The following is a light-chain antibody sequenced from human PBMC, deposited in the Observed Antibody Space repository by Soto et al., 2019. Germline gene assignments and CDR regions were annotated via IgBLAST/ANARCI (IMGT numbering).Light chain of an antibody. Sequence: QSALTQPPSASGSPGKSVTISCTGTSSDVGGYNYVSWYQHHPGKAPKLMLYEVSKRPSGVPDRFSGSKSGNTASLTVSGLQAEDEADYYCSSYAGSNNAVFGTGTKLTVL. J-gene: IGLJ1*01. CDR1: SSDVGGYNY. CDR2: EVS. CDR3: SSYAGSNNAV. V-gene: IGLV2-8*01.